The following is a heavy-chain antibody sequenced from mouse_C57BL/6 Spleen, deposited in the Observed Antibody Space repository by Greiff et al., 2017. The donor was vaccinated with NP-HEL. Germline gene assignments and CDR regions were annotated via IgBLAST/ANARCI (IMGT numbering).Heavy chain of an antibody. J-gene: IGHJ2*01. CDR3: ASPSITTADY. Sequence: QVQLKQSGAELARPGASVKLSCKASGYTFTSYGISWVKQRTGQGLEWIGEIYPRSGNTYYNEKFKGKATLTADKSSSTAYMELRSLTSEDSAVYFCASPSITTADYWGQGTTLTVSS. V-gene: IGHV1-81*01. D-gene: IGHD1-1*01. CDR2: IYPRSGNT. CDR1: GYTFTSYG.